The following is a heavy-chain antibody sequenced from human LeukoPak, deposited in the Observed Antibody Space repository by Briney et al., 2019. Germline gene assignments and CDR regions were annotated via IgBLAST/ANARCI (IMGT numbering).Heavy chain of an antibody. CDR1: GYTFTSYG. CDR2: ISAYNGNT. Sequence: ASVKVSCKASGYTFTSYGISWVRQAPGQGLEWMGWISAYNGNTNYAQRLQGRVTMTTDTSTSTAYMELRSLRSDDTAVYYCARGGEAYYDFWSGYYTGMGAFDIWGQGTMVTVSS. CDR3: ARGGEAYYDFWSGYYTGMGAFDI. D-gene: IGHD3-3*01. J-gene: IGHJ3*02. V-gene: IGHV1-18*01.